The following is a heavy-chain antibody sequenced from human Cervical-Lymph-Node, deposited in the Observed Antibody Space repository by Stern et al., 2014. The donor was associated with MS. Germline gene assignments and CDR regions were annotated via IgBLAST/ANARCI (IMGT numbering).Heavy chain of an antibody. V-gene: IGHV1-18*01. J-gene: IGHJ6*02. CDR1: GYTFTSYG. CDR2: ISAYNGNT. D-gene: IGHD2-2*01. Sequence: QVQLVQSGDVVKKPGASVKLSCKASGYTFTSYGISWVRQAPGQGLEWMGWISAYNGNTSYVQKFQDRVTMTTDRLTRTAYMELRSLRSDDAAVYYCAREDCSSSPSCYRYFGMDVWGQGTTVTVSS. CDR3: AREDCSSSPSCYRYFGMDV.